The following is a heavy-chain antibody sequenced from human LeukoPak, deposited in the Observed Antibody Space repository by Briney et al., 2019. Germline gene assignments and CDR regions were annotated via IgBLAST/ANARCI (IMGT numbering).Heavy chain of an antibody. D-gene: IGHD2-15*01. CDR3: TRDLAVGGTWGYFDY. J-gene: IGHJ4*02. CDR2: ISYDGSKK. Sequence: PGRSLRLSCAASGFTFDSYAMHWVRQAPGKGLEWVAVISYDGSKKYYADSVKGRFTISRDNSKSALYLQMNTLRPEDTAVYYCTRDLAVGGTWGYFDYWGQGTLVTVSS. V-gene: IGHV3-30-3*01. CDR1: GFTFDSYA.